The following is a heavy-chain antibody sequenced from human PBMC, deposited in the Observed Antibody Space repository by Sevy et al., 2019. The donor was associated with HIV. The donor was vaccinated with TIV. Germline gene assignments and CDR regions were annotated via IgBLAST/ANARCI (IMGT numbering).Heavy chain of an antibody. CDR2: ITRNSYEAYGGTT. D-gene: IGHD5-12*01. J-gene: IGHJ4*02. CDR3: TRGLATAYTPEYYFDY. V-gene: IGHV3-49*03. CDR1: GFTFDDYA. Sequence: GGSLRLSCTTSGFTFDDYAMSWFRQAPGKGLEWVAFITRNSYEAYGGTTDYAASGKGRFIISRDDSKSIAHLQMNSLKTEDTAVYYCTRGLATAYTPEYYFDYWGQGTLVTVSS.